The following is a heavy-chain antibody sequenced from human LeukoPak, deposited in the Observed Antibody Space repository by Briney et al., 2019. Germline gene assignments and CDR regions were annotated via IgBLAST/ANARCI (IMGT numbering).Heavy chain of an antibody. CDR2: ISGSGGST. CDR3: AKDLDDSSGYYPDY. J-gene: IGHJ4*02. D-gene: IGHD3-22*01. V-gene: IGHV3-23*01. Sequence: GGSLRLSCAASGFTFSSYEMNWVRQAPEKGLEWVSAISGSGGSTYYADSVKGRFTISRDNSKNTLYLQMNSLRAEDTAVYYCAKDLDDSSGYYPDYWGQGTLVTVSS. CDR1: GFTFSSYE.